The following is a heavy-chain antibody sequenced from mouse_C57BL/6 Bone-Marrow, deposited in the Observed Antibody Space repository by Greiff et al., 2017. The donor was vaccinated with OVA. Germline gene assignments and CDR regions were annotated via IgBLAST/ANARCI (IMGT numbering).Heavy chain of an antibody. Sequence: VQGVESGAELVRPGTSVKMSCKASGYTFTNYWIGWAKQRPGHGLEWIGDIYPGGGYTNYNEEFKGKATLTADKSSSTAYMQFSSLTSEDSAIYYCARWNYGSSLYYFDYWGQGTTLTVSS. J-gene: IGHJ2*01. D-gene: IGHD1-1*01. CDR3: ARWNYGSSLYYFDY. CDR2: IYPGGGYT. V-gene: IGHV1-63*01. CDR1: GYTFTNYW.